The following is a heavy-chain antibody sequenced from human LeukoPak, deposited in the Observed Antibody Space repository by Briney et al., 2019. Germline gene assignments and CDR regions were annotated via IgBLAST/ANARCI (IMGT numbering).Heavy chain of an antibody. Sequence: GGSLRLSCAASGFTFSGYSMSWVRQAPGQGLEWVAWINDNGGEKNYADTVKGRFTISRDNAKNTLYLQMSSLRAEDRAVYYRARGLPDFYDSRVFWGAGTRVTVSS. CDR2: INDNGGEK. D-gene: IGHD3-22*01. J-gene: IGHJ4*02. CDR3: ARGLPDFYDSRVF. V-gene: IGHV3-7*01. CDR1: GFTFSGYS.